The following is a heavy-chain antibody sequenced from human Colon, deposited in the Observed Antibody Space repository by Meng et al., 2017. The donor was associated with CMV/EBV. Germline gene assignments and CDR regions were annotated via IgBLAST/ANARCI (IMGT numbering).Heavy chain of an antibody. Sequence: SETLSLTCTVSGGSISSSSYYWGWIRQPPGKGLEWIGSIYYSGSTYYNPSLKSRVTISVDTSKNQFSLKLSSVTAADTAVYFCARGLGHASNNSHDYWGQGMLVTVSS. J-gene: IGHJ4*02. CDR3: ARGLGHASNNSHDY. CDR2: IYYSGST. CDR1: GGSISSSSYY. V-gene: IGHV4-39*07. D-gene: IGHD5-24*01.